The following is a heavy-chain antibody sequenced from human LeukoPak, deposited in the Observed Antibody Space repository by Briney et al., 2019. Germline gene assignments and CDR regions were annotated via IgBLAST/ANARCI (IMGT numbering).Heavy chain of an antibody. V-gene: IGHV3-7*01. CDR3: ARDSSLYRGYDTLDH. CDR2: IKEDGSEK. D-gene: IGHD5-12*01. J-gene: IGHJ4*02. CDR1: GFTFSRDW. Sequence: GGSLRLSCAASGFTFSRDWMHWVRQAPGKGLEWVANIKEDGSEKYYVDSVKGRFTISRDNTKNSLYLQMNRLTSEDTAVYFCARDSSLYRGYDTLDHWGQGTLVTVSS.